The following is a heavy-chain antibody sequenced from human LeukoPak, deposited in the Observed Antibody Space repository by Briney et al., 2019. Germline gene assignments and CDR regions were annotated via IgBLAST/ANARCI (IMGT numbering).Heavy chain of an antibody. CDR2: ISSSGSTI. V-gene: IGHV3-11*01. CDR1: GFTFSSYA. CDR3: ARERAYYYYYMDV. Sequence: GGSLRLSCAASGFTFSSYAMSWIRQAPGKGLEWVSYISSSGSTIYYADSVKGRFTISRDNAKNSLYLQMNSLRAEDTAVYYCARERAYYYYYMDVWGKGTTVTASS. J-gene: IGHJ6*03.